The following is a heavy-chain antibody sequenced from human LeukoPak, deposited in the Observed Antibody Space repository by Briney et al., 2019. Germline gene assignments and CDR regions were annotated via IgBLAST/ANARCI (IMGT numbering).Heavy chain of an antibody. CDR2: IWYDGSNK. D-gene: IGHD3-10*01. CDR3: AVGGGLWFGLVDS. V-gene: IGHV3-33*01. CDR1: GFTFSSYG. Sequence: GGSLRLSCAASGFTFSSYGMHWVRQAPGKGLEWVAVIWYDGSNKYYADSVKGRFTISRDNSKNTLYLQMNSLRAEDTAVYYCAVGGGLWFGLVDSWGQGTLVTVSS. J-gene: IGHJ4*02.